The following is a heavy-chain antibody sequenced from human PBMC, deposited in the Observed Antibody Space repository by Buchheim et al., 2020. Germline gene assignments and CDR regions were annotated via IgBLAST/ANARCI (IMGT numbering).Heavy chain of an antibody. CDR1: GFTFSSYG. V-gene: IGHV3-33*01. CDR2: IWYDGSNK. Sequence: QVQLVESGGGVVQPGRSLRPSCAASGFTFSSYGMHWVRQAPGKGLEWVAVIWYDGSNKYYADSVKGRFTISRDNSKNTLYLQMNSLRAEDTAVYYCARGLGSYSYYYYGMDVWGQGTT. J-gene: IGHJ6*02. CDR3: ARGLGSYSYYYYGMDV. D-gene: IGHD1-26*01.